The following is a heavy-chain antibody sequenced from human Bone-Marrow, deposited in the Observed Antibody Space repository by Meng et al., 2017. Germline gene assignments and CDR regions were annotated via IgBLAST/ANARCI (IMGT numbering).Heavy chain of an antibody. CDR1: GDSVSSNSAA. V-gene: IGHV6-1*01. D-gene: IGHD3-10*01. CDR2: TYYRSKWSN. J-gene: IGHJ4*02. CDR3: VRSHSGFLDY. Sequence: QGQLQQSGPGLVKPPQTLSITCSISGDSVSSNSAAWNWIRQSPSRGLEWLGKTYYRSKWSNDYAVSVRSRITINPDTSKNQFSLQLNSVTPEDTAVYYCVRSHSGFLDYWGQGTLVTVSS.